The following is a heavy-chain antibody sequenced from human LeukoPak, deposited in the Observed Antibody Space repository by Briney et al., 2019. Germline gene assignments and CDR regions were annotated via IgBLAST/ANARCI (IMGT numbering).Heavy chain of an antibody. CDR3: ASYVQRVWFDP. J-gene: IGHJ5*02. CDR2: ISSSSSYI. V-gene: IGHV3-21*01. D-gene: IGHD3-10*02. CDR1: GFTFSSYS. Sequence: GGSLRLSCAASGFTFSSYSMNWVRQAPGKGLEWVSSISSSSSYIYYADSVKGRFTISRDNAKNSLYLQMNSLRAEDTAVYYCASYVQRVWFDPWGQGTLVTVSS.